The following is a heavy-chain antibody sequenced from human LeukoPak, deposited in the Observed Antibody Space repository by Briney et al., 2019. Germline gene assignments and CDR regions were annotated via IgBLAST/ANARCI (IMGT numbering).Heavy chain of an antibody. V-gene: IGHV1-69*05. CDR2: IIPIFGTA. CDR1: GGTFSSYA. CDR3: ARDRGSGSYYYMDV. Sequence: SVKVSCKASGGTFSSYAISWVRQAPGQGLEWMGGIIPIFGTANYAQKFQGRVTITTDESTSTAYMELSGLRSEDTAVYYCARDRGSGSYYYMDVWGKGTTVTVSS. J-gene: IGHJ6*03. D-gene: IGHD3-10*01.